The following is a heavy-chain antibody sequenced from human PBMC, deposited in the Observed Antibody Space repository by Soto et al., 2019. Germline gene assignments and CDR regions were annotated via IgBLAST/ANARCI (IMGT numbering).Heavy chain of an antibody. CDR2: IIPIFGTA. CDR3: ARRVDWNPDVGFDP. D-gene: IGHD1-1*01. V-gene: IGHV1-69*13. J-gene: IGHJ5*02. Sequence: ASVKVSCKASGGTFSSYAISWVRQAPGQGLEWMGGIIPIFGTANYAQKFQGRVTITADESTSTAYMELSSLRSEDTAVYYCARRVDWNPDVGFDPWGQGTLVTVSS. CDR1: GGTFSSYA.